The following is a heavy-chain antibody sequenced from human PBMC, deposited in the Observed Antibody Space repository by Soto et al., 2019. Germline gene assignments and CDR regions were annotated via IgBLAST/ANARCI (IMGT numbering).Heavy chain of an antibody. Sequence: QVQLVQSGAEVKKPGASVKVSCKASGYTFTSYDINWVRQATGQGLELMGWMNPNSGNTGYAQKFQGRVTMTRNTSISTAYMELSSLRSEDTAVYYCARRWGGSGWWGFKFDPWGQGTLVTVSS. CDR1: GYTFTSYD. CDR3: ARRWGGSGWWGFKFDP. J-gene: IGHJ5*02. CDR2: MNPNSGNT. V-gene: IGHV1-8*01. D-gene: IGHD6-19*01.